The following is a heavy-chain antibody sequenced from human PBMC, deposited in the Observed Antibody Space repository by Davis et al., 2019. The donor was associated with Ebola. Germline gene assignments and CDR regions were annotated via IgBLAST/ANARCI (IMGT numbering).Heavy chain of an antibody. CDR1: GGTFSSYA. D-gene: IGHD2-15*01. V-gene: IGHV1-18*01. Sequence: ASVKVSCKASGGTFSSYAISWVRQAPGQGLEWMGWISAYNGNTNYAQKLQGRVTMTTDTSTSTAYMELRSLRSDDTAVYYCARDCSGGSCYYTYYFDYWGQGTLVTVSS. CDR2: ISAYNGNT. J-gene: IGHJ4*02. CDR3: ARDCSGGSCYYTYYFDY.